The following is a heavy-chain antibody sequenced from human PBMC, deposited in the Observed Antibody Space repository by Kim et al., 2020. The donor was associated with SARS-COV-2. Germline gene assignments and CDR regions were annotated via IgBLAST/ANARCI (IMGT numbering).Heavy chain of an antibody. CDR3: ARAVAGDYYGMDV. J-gene: IGHJ6*02. Sequence: AQKFQGRVTITADKSTSTAYMELSSLRSEDTAVYYCARAVAGDYYGMDVWGQGTTVTVSS. V-gene: IGHV1-69*04. D-gene: IGHD6-19*01.